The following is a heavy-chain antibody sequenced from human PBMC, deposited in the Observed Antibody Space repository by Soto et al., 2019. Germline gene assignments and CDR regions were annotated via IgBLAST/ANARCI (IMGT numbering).Heavy chain of an antibody. CDR2: IIPIFGTA. CDR1: GGTFSSYA. CDR3: ASLAPYYYDSSGYYPGVYFDY. V-gene: IGHV1-69*13. D-gene: IGHD3-22*01. Sequence: SVKVSCKASGGTFSSYAISWVRQAPGQGLEWMGGIIPIFGTANYAQKFQGRVTITADESTSTAYMELSSLRSEDTAVYYCASLAPYYYDSSGYYPGVYFDYWGQGTMVTVYS. J-gene: IGHJ4*02.